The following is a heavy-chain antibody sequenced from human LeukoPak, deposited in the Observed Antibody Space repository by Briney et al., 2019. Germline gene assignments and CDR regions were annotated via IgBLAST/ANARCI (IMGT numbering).Heavy chain of an antibody. CDR1: AGSISSISYY. CDR2: IYYSGST. Sequence: SSETLSLTCTVSAGSISSISYYWDWLREPPGKGLEWIGRIYYSGSTYYNPSLKSRVTISVDTSKNQFSLKLSSVTAAETAMYYCARYQTYFDFWSGLDYWGQGTLVIVSS. D-gene: IGHD3-3*01. CDR3: ARYQTYFDFWSGLDY. V-gene: IGHV4-39*01. J-gene: IGHJ4*02.